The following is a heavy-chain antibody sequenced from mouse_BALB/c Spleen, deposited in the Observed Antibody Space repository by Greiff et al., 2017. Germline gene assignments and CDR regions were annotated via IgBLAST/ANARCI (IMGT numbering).Heavy chain of an antibody. Sequence: VQLQQSGADLARPGASVKMSCKASGYTFTSYTMHWVKQRPGQGLEWIGYINPSSGYTNYNQKFKDKATLTADKSSSTAYMQLSSLTSEDSAVYYCARLDRYDPDYWGQGTTLTVSS. CDR2: INPSSGYT. CDR1: GYTFTSYT. J-gene: IGHJ2*01. V-gene: IGHV1-4*01. D-gene: IGHD2-14*01. CDR3: ARLDRYDPDY.